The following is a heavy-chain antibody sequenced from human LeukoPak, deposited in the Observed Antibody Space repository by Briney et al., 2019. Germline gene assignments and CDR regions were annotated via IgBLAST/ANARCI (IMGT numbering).Heavy chain of an antibody. J-gene: IGHJ4*02. Sequence: GGSMRLSCAAAGFTFSSYWMSWVRQAPGKGLEWVANIKQDGSEKYYVDSVKGRFTISRDNAKNSLYLQMNSLRAEDTAVYYCARDGAKIYSGYDNYYFDYWGQGTLVTVSS. CDR3: ARDGAKIYSGYDNYYFDY. CDR2: IKQDGSEK. V-gene: IGHV3-7*01. CDR1: GFTFSSYW. D-gene: IGHD5-12*01.